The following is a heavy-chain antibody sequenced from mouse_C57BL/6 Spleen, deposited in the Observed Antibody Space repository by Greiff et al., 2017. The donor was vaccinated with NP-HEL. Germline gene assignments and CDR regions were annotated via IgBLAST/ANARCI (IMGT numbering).Heavy chain of an antibody. D-gene: IGHD3-2*02. V-gene: IGHV1-81*01. J-gene: IGHJ4*01. Sequence: QVHVKQSGAELARPGASVKLSCKASGYTFTSYGISWVKQRTGQGLEWIGEIYPRSGNTYYNEKFKGKATLTADKSYSTAYMELRSLTSEDSAVYFCARESSGYLYAMDYWGQGTSVTVSS. CDR1: GYTFTSYG. CDR2: IYPRSGNT. CDR3: ARESSGYLYAMDY.